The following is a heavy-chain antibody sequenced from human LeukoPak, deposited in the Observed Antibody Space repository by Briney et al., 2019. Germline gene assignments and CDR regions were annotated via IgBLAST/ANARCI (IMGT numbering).Heavy chain of an antibody. CDR1: GFTFDDYA. CDR3: AAGADGIDY. J-gene: IGHJ4*02. D-gene: IGHD1-1*01. Sequence: PGGSLRLSCAASGFTFDDYAMHWVRQAPGKGLEWVSGISWNSGSIGYADSVKGRFTISRDNAKNSLYLQMNSLRAEDTAVYYCAAGADGIDYWGQGTLVTVSS. V-gene: IGHV3-9*01. CDR2: ISWNSGSI.